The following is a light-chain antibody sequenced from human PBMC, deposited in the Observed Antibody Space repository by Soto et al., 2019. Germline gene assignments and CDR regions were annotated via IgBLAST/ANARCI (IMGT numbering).Light chain of an antibody. J-gene: IGLJ2*01. Sequence: QSALTQPASVSGSPGQSITISCTGTSSDVGGYSYVSWYQQHPGRAPKLMIFEVSNRPSGVSYRFSASKSGNTASLTIYDLRPEDEADYYCSSFTDSSTQVFGGGTKLTVL. CDR2: EVS. V-gene: IGLV2-14*01. CDR3: SSFTDSSTQV. CDR1: SSDVGGYSY.